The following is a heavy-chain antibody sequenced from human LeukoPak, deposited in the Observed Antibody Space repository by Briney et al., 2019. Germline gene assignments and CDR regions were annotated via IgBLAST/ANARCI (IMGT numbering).Heavy chain of an antibody. D-gene: IGHD3-9*01. J-gene: IGHJ6*02. Sequence: PGGSLRLSCAASGFTFSDYGMHWVRQAPGKGLEWVSIIWYDGSNKYYADSVKGRFTISRDNAKNSLYLQMNSLRDEDTALYYCAKDLKYFDWFPLDVWGQGTTVTVSS. CDR1: GFTFSDYG. CDR2: IWYDGSNK. V-gene: IGHV3-30*02. CDR3: AKDLKYFDWFPLDV.